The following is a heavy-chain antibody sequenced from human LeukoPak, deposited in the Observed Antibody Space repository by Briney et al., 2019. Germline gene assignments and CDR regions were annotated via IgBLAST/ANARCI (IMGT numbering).Heavy chain of an antibody. J-gene: IGHJ5*02. V-gene: IGHV1-69*04. CDR2: IIPILGIA. Sequence: GASVKVSCKASGGTFSSYAISWVRQAPGQGLEWMGRIIPILGIANYAQKFQGRVTITADKSTSTAYMELSSLRSEDTAVYYCASQYGRYCSSTSCPLRPFDPWGQGTLVTVSS. CDR1: GGTFSSYA. D-gene: IGHD2-2*01. CDR3: ASQYGRYCSSTSCPLRPFDP.